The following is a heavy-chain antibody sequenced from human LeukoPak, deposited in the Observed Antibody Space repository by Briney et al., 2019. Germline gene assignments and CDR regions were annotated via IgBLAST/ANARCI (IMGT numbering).Heavy chain of an antibody. CDR1: GFTFDDYG. Sequence: GGSLRLSCAASGFTFDDYGMSWVRQAPGKGLEWVSGISWNGGNIGYADSVKGRFTISRDNAKNSLYLQMNSLRAEDTALYYCARLRSYSEYFHHWGQSTLVTVSS. CDR3: ARLRSYSEYFHH. CDR2: ISWNGGNI. V-gene: IGHV3-20*04. J-gene: IGHJ1*01. D-gene: IGHD1-26*01.